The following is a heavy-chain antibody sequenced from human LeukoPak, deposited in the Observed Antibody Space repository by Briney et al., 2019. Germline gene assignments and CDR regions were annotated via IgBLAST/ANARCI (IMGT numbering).Heavy chain of an antibody. CDR3: AREFYYDSSGGSDY. V-gene: IGHV3-53*01. CDR1: GFTVSSNY. J-gene: IGHJ4*02. D-gene: IGHD3-22*01. Sequence: PGGSLRHSCAASGFTVSSNYMSWVRQAPGKGLEWVSVIYSGGSTYYADSVKGRFTISRDNSKNTLYLQMNSLRAEDTAVYYCAREFYYDSSGGSDYWGQGTLVTVSS. CDR2: IYSGGST.